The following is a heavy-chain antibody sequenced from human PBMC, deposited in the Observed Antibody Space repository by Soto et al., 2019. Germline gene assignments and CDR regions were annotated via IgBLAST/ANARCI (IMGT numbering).Heavy chain of an antibody. CDR3: AKGMNGGKLSYFDY. V-gene: IGHV3-30*18. D-gene: IGHD2-15*01. Sequence: GGSLRLSCAASGFTFSSYGMHWVRQAPGKGLEGVAVTSYDGSNKYYADSVKGRFTISRDNSKNTLYLQMNSLTPEDTAVYYCAKGMNGGKLSYFDYRGQGTRVTVSS. CDR1: GFTFSSYG. CDR2: TSYDGSNK. J-gene: IGHJ4*02.